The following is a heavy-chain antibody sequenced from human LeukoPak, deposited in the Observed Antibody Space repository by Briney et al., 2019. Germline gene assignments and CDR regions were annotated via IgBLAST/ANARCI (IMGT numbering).Heavy chain of an antibody. Sequence: GSLRLSCAASGFTFSSYAMSWVRQAPGKGLEWVSAISGSGGSTYYADSVKGRFTISRDNSKNTLYLQMNSLRAEDTAVYYCAKVGYYDSSGYYWGDYYGMDVWGQGTTVTVSS. CDR1: GFTFSSYA. D-gene: IGHD3-22*01. V-gene: IGHV3-23*01. J-gene: IGHJ6*02. CDR3: AKVGYYDSSGYYWGDYYGMDV. CDR2: ISGSGGST.